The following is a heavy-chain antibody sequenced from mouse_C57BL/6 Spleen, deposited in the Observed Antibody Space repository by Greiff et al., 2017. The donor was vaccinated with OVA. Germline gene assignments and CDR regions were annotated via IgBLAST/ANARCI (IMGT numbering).Heavy chain of an antibody. CDR1: GYAFSSSW. Sequence: QVQLKQSGPELVKPGASVKISCKASGYAFSSSWMNWVKQRPGKGLEWIGRIYPGDGDTNYNGKFKGKATLTADKSSSTAYMQLSSLTSEDSAVYFCARSIYYGNYVFDYWGQGTTLTVSS. D-gene: IGHD2-1*01. J-gene: IGHJ2*01. CDR3: ARSIYYGNYVFDY. V-gene: IGHV1-82*01. CDR2: IYPGDGDT.